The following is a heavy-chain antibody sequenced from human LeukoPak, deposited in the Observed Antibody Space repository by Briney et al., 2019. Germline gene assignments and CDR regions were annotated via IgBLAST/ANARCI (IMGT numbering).Heavy chain of an antibody. CDR3: ARLGGLERPLDY. CDR1: GYSFTSYW. Sequence: GESLKISCKGPGYSFTSYWISWVRQMPGKGLEWMGRIDPSDSYTNYSPSFQGHVTISADKSISTAYLQWSSLKASDTAMYYCARLGGLERPLDYWGQGTLVTVSS. D-gene: IGHD1-1*01. J-gene: IGHJ4*02. CDR2: IDPSDSYT. V-gene: IGHV5-10-1*01.